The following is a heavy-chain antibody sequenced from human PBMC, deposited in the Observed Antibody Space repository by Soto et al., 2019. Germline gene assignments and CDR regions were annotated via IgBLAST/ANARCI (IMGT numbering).Heavy chain of an antibody. CDR2: IHSSGSI. V-gene: IGHV4-30-4*01. D-gene: IGHD3-22*01. Sequence: SETLSLTCTVSGGSTSSDDYYWSWIRQAPGRGLEWIGYIHSSGSIYYNPSLKSRATMSIDTAGNQFSLKVSSVTVADTAVYYCARDLDGLHDDTSGPFPRPGWGQGTLVTVSS. J-gene: IGHJ1*01. CDR3: ARDLDGLHDDTSGPFPRPG. CDR1: GGSTSSDDYY.